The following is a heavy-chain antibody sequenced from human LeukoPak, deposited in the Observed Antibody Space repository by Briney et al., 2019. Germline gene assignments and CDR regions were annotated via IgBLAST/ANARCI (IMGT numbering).Heavy chain of an antibody. J-gene: IGHJ6*04. CDR1: Y. CDR2: ISSSGSTI. Sequence: YXXWXRQAPGXXXXGVSYISSSGSTIYXADSVKGRFTISREXXKNSLYVQMNRLRAEETAGYYCXXXXXXXXXGVWGXXXXVTISS. V-gene: IGHV3-11*04. CDR3: XXXXXXXXXGV.